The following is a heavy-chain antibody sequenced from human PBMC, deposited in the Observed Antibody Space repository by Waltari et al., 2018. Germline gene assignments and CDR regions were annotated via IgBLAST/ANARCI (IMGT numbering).Heavy chain of an antibody. Sequence: QVQLQESGPGLVNPSETLSLTCTVSVNSIDGYYWSWIRQSPGKGLEWIGYIYYDGNTKYSPSLKSRVTISVDRSKKQFSLMMTSVTAADTAVYYCARRPRGGDIHFDYWGQGILVTVSS. J-gene: IGHJ4*02. CDR2: IYYDGNT. V-gene: IGHV4-59*08. CDR3: ARRPRGGDIHFDY. CDR1: VNSIDGYY. D-gene: IGHD3-10*01.